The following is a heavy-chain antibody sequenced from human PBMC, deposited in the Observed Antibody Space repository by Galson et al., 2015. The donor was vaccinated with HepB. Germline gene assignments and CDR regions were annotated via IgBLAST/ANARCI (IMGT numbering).Heavy chain of an antibody. CDR2: ISSSSSYI. CDR3: ARSAGGYYTYYYYYMDV. V-gene: IGHV3-21*01. D-gene: IGHD3-3*01. J-gene: IGHJ6*03. Sequence: SLRLSCAASGFTFSSYSMNWVRQAPGKGLEWVSSISSSSSYIYYADSVKGRFTISRDNAKNSLYLQMNSLRAEDTAVYYCARSAGGYYTYYYYYMDVWGKGTTVTVSS. CDR1: GFTFSSYS.